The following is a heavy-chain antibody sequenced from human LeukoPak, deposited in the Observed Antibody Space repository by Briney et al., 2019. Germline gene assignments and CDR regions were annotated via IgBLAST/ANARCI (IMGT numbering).Heavy chain of an antibody. D-gene: IGHD5-12*01. CDR1: GFTFSNYW. V-gene: IGHV3-74*01. CDR2: LNADGNSI. Sequence: GSLRLSCAASGFTFSNYWMHWVRQAPGKGLVWVSRLNADGNSITYADSVRGRFTISRDNAKNTVHLQMNSLRVEDTAIYFCAGAYSAYDPFDYWGQGILVTASS. J-gene: IGHJ4*02. CDR3: AGAYSAYDPFDY.